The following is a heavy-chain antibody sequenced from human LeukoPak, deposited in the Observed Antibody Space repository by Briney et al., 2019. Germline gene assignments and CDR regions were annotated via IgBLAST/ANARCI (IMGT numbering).Heavy chain of an antibody. J-gene: IGHJ4*02. D-gene: IGHD2-15*01. CDR3: ARAGYCSGGSCEIIDY. CDR1: GFTFSSYS. CDR2: ISSSSSYI. V-gene: IGHV3-21*01. Sequence: GGSLRLSCAASGFTFSSYSMNWVRQAPGKGLEWVSSISSSSSYIYYADSLKGRFTISRDNAKNSLYLQMNSLRAEDTAVYYCARAGYCSGGSCEIIDYWGQGTLVTVSS.